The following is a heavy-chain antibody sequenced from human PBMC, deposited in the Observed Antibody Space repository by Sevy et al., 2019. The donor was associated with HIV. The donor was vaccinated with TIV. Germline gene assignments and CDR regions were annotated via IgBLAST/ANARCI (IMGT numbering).Heavy chain of an antibody. CDR2: IFSSGST. CDR1: GFTVNDKY. J-gene: IGHJ4*02. Sequence: GGSLRLSCAISGFTVNDKYIIWVRQAPGKGLEWVSVIFSSGSTNYADSAKGRFTISRDNSKKTVDLQMNSVRAEDTAVYYCVSLFLSYRSGWSYFDYWGQGTLVTVSS. CDR3: VSLFLSYRSGWSYFDY. V-gene: IGHV3-66*02. D-gene: IGHD6-19*01.